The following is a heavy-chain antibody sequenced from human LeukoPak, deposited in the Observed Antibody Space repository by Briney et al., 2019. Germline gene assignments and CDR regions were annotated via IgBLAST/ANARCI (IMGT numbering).Heavy chain of an antibody. CDR1: GFTFSSYA. CDR3: ADKSSSGWYCDY. CDR2: ISGSGGST. V-gene: IGHV3-23*01. Sequence: GGSLRLSCAASGFTFSSYAMSWVRQAPGKGLEWVSAISGSGGSTYYTDSVKGRFTISRDNSKNTLYLQMNSLRAEDTAVYYCADKSSSGWYCDYWGQGTLVTVSS. D-gene: IGHD6-19*01. J-gene: IGHJ4*02.